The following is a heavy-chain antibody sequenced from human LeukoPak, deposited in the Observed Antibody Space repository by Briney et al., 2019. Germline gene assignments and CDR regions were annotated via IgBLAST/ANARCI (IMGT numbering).Heavy chain of an antibody. CDR3: ATDLNTAGSPGY. V-gene: IGHV1-69-2*01. J-gene: IGHJ4*02. CDR2: VDPEDGET. Sequence: GATVKISCKASGYTFTDYYMHWVQQAPGKGLEWMGRVDPEDGETIYAEKFQGRVTITADTTTDTAYMELSSLRSEDTAVYYCATDLNTAGSPGYWGQGTLVTVSS. D-gene: IGHD6-19*01. CDR1: GYTFTDYY.